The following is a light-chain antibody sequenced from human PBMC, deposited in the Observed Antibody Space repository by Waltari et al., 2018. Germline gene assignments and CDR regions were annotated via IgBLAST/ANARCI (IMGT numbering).Light chain of an antibody. CDR3: QQYAGSPWT. CDR1: QSVASNY. J-gene: IGKJ1*01. V-gene: IGKV3D-20*01. Sequence: EIVLTQSPAALSLSPGERATLSCGASQSVASNYLAWYQQKPGLAPRLLIYDASSRATGIPARFSGSGSGTDFTLTISRLEPEDFAVYFCQQYAGSPWTFGQGTKVEIK. CDR2: DAS.